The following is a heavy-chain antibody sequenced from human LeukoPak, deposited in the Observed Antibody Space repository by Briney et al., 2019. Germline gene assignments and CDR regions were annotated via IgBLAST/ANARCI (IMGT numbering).Heavy chain of an antibody. CDR2: INHSGST. V-gene: IGHV4-34*01. CDR3: ASQTLRGYSGQAD. CDR1: GGSFSGYY. J-gene: IGHJ4*02. D-gene: IGHD5-12*01. Sequence: SETPSLTCAVYGGSFSGYYWSWIRQPPGKGLEWIGEINHSGSTNYNPSLKSRVTISVDTSKNQFSLKLSSVTAADTAVYYRASQTLRGYSGQADWGQGTLVTVSS.